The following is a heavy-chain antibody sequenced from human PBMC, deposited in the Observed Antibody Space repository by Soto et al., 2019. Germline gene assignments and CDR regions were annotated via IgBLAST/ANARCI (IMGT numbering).Heavy chain of an antibody. V-gene: IGHV4-31*03. Sequence: PSETLALTCTVSGGAISSGGYYWSLIREHQGNGLEWIGYIYYSGSTYYNPSLKIRVTISVDTSKNQFSLKLSSVTAANIAAYYCASGLYDISGYYYGDFQHWAQGTLVTVSS. CDR2: IYYSGST. J-gene: IGHJ1*01. D-gene: IGHD3-22*01. CDR3: ASGLYDISGYYYGDFQH. CDR1: GGAISSGGYY.